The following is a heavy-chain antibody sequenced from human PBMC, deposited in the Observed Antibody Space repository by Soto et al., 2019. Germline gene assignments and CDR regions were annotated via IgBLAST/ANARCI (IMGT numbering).Heavy chain of an antibody. CDR3: AKDLRVDSSNWHLDY. D-gene: IGHD6-13*01. CDR1: GFTFSSYA. Sequence: QPGGSLRLSCAASGFTFSSYAMSWVRQAPGKGLEWVSGITGSGGTTYYADSVKGRFTISRDNSKNTLYLQMNSLRAEDTAVYYCAKDLRVDSSNWHLDYWGQGTLVTVSS. CDR2: ITGSGGTT. J-gene: IGHJ4*02. V-gene: IGHV3-23*01.